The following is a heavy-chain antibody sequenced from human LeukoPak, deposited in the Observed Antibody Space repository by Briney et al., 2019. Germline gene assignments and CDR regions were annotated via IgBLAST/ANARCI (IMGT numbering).Heavy chain of an antibody. Sequence: GGSLRLSCAASGFTFSSYAMHWVRQAPGKGLEWVAVISYDGSNKYYADSVEGRFTISRDNSKNTLYLQMNSLRAEDTAVYYCARVAWSSVVVVAATHFDYWGQGTLVTVSS. CDR1: GFTFSSYA. CDR3: ARVAWSSVVVVAATHFDY. J-gene: IGHJ4*02. D-gene: IGHD2-15*01. V-gene: IGHV3-30*04. CDR2: ISYDGSNK.